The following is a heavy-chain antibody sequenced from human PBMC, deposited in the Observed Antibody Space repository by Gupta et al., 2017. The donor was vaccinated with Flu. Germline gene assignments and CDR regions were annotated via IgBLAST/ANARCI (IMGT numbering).Heavy chain of an antibody. J-gene: IGHJ6*02. Sequence: MSWVRQAPGKGLEWVANIKQDGSEKYYVDSVKGRFTISRDNAKNSLYLQMNSLRAEDTAVYYCARGSGYDLNYYYYYGMDVWGQGTTVTVSS. V-gene: IGHV3-7*04. CDR3: ARGSGYDLNYYYYYGMDV. D-gene: IGHD5-12*01. CDR2: IKQDGSEK.